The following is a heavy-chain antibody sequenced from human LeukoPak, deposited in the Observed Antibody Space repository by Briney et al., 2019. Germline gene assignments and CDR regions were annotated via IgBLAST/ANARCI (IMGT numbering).Heavy chain of an antibody. CDR2: ISSSGSTI. J-gene: IGHJ4*02. V-gene: IGHV3-48*03. D-gene: IGHD3-22*01. CDR1: GFTFSSYE. Sequence: GGSLRLSCAASGFTFSSYEMNWVRQAPGKGLEWVSYISSSGSTIYYADSVKGRFTISRDNDKNSLYLQMNSLRAEDTAVYYCARGAHYYDSSGYPGGTNYYFDYWGQGTLVTVSS. CDR3: ARGAHYYDSSGYPGGTNYYFDY.